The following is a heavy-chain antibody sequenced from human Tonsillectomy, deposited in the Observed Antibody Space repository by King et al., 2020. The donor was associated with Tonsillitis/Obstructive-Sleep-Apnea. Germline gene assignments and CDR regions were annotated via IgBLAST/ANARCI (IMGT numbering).Heavy chain of an antibody. V-gene: IGHV3-53*01. D-gene: IGHD6-19*01. CDR3: AREGYTSGWYRN. CDR1: GFNVSSNY. J-gene: IGHJ4*02. CDR2: IYSGGTR. Sequence: VQLVESGGGLVQPGGSLRLYCAASGFNVSSNYMSWVRRAPGKGLEWVSVIYSGGTRKYVESVRGRFTISRDTSKNTLYLQMSRLRAEDTAVYYCAREGYTSGWYRNWGQGTLVTVYS.